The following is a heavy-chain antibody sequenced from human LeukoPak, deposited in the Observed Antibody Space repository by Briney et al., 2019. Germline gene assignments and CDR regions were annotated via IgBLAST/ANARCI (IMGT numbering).Heavy chain of an antibody. CDR2: MSYDGSNK. Sequence: GGSLRLSCAASGFTFSSYGMHWVRQAPGKGLEWVAVMSYDGSNKYYADSVKGRFTISRDNSKNTLYLQMNSLRAEDTAVYYRARDEQHGELSYWGQGTLVTVSS. V-gene: IGHV3-30*03. CDR1: GFTFSSYG. CDR3: ARDEQHGELSY. D-gene: IGHD3-10*01. J-gene: IGHJ4*02.